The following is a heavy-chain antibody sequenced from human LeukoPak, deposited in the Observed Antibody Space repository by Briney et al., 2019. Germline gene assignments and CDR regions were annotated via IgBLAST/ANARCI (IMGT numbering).Heavy chain of an antibody. D-gene: IGHD4-23*01. CDR3: VRLPPRTTVAPDDALDI. CDR2: IISNGGTT. J-gene: IGHJ3*02. CDR1: GFTFRSFA. Sequence: GESMRLSCSASGFTFRSFAMHWVRQAPGKGLEYVSGIISNGGTTSYADSVKGRFTISRDNSKNTLYLQMSSLRADDTAVYYCVRLPPRTTVAPDDALDIWGQGTVVAVSS. V-gene: IGHV3-64D*06.